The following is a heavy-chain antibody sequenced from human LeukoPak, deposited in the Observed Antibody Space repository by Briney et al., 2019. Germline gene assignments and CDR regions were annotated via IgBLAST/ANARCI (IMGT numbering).Heavy chain of an antibody. CDR2: IYSGGST. D-gene: IGHD4/OR15-4a*01. CDR3: AKKAQYDGHYPLDY. V-gene: IGHV3-53*01. Sequence: GGSLRLSCAASGFTVSSNYMSWVRQAPGKGLEWVSVIYSGGSTYYADSVKGRFTISRDTSKNTLYLQMNSLRAEDTALYFCAKKAQYDGHYPLDYWGQGTLVTVSS. J-gene: IGHJ4*02. CDR1: GFTVSSNY.